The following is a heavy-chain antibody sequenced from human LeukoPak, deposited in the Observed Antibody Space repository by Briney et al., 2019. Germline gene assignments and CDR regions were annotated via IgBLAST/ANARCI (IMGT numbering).Heavy chain of an antibody. CDR1: GYTFTSYG. CDR3: AGQKDPRPIDY. CDR2: VNPASGGT. J-gene: IGHJ4*02. Sequence: ASVKVFCKASGYTFTSYGISWVRQAPGQGLEWMGWVNPASGGTNYAQKFEGRVTMTRDTSISTAYMELTALTSDDTAVYYCAGQKDPRPIDYWGQGTLVTVSS. V-gene: IGHV1-2*02.